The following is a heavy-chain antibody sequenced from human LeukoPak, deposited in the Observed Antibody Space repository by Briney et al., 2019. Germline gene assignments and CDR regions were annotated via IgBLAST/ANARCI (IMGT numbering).Heavy chain of an antibody. CDR1: GFTFSGYA. CDR3: ANLSLFGVVTYYGMDV. D-gene: IGHD3-3*02. Sequence: GSLRLSCAASGFTFSGYAMSWVRQAPGKGLEWVSAISGSGGSTYYADSVKGRFTISRDNSKNTLYLQMNSLRAEDTAVYYCANLSLFGVVTYYGMDVWGQGTTVTVSS. J-gene: IGHJ6*02. V-gene: IGHV3-23*01. CDR2: ISGSGGST.